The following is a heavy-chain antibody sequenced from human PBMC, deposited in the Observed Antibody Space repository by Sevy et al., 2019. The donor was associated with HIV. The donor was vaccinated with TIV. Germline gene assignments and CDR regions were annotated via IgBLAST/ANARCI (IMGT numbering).Heavy chain of an antibody. CDR1: GDSISSGNHW. CDR2: VYSSGRT. CDR3: ARDGIRRDYYHGMDV. J-gene: IGHJ6*02. Sequence: SETLSLTCTVSGDSISSGNHWWSWIRPPAGKGLEWIGRVYSSGRTMYNSSLKSRVTMSVDTSKNQFSLMVSSLIAADTAIYYCARDGIRRDYYHGMDVWGQGTTVTVSS. D-gene: IGHD3-10*01. V-gene: IGHV4-61*02.